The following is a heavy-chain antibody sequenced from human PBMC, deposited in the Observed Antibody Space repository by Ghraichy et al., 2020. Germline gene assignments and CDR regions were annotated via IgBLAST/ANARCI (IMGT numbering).Heavy chain of an antibody. D-gene: IGHD3-10*01. V-gene: IGHV3-7*03. Sequence: GGSLRLFCAASGFTFSSYWMSWVRQAPGKGLEWVANIKQDGSEKYYVDSVKGRFTISRDNAKNSLYLQMNSLRAEDTAVYYCARDWVGYGSGRGAFDIWGQGTMVTVSS. J-gene: IGHJ3*02. CDR1: GFTFSSYW. CDR3: ARDWVGYGSGRGAFDI. CDR2: IKQDGSEK.